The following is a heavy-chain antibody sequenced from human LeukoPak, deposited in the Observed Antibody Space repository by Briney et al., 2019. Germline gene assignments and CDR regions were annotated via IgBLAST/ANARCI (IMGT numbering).Heavy chain of an antibody. J-gene: IGHJ4*02. V-gene: IGHV3-30*18. CDR1: GFTFSSYG. D-gene: IGHD6-13*01. Sequence: GGSLRLSCAASGFTFSSYGMQWVRQAPGKGLEWVAVISYDGSNKYYADSVKGRFTISRDNSKNTLHLQMNSLRAEDTAVYYCAKDGTSVATAGSHFDYWGQGTLVTVSA. CDR3: AKDGTSVATAGSHFDY. CDR2: ISYDGSNK.